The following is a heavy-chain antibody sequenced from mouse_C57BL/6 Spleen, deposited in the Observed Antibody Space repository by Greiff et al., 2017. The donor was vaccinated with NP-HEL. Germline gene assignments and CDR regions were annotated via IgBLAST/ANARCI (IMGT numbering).Heavy chain of an antibody. Sequence: QVQLQQPGTELVKPGASVKLSCKASGYTFTSYWMHWVKLRPGQGLEWIGNINPSNGGTNYNEKFKSKATLTVDKSSSTAYMQLSSLTSEDSAVYYCARGGYYSNYYYAMDYWGQGTSVTVSS. CDR1: GYTFTSYW. CDR2: INPSNGGT. J-gene: IGHJ4*01. V-gene: IGHV1-53*01. D-gene: IGHD2-5*01. CDR3: ARGGYYSNYYYAMDY.